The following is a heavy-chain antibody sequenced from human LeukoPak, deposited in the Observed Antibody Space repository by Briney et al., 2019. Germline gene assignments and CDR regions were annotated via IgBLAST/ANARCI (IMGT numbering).Heavy chain of an antibody. D-gene: IGHD3-22*01. Sequence: GGSLRLSCAASGFTFDDYAMHWVRHAPGKGLEWVSGISWNSGSIGYADSVKGRFTISRDNAKNSLCLQMNSLRAEDTALYYCAKAATPYYDSSGYYKYWGQGTLVTVSS. CDR3: AKAATPYYDSSGYYKY. J-gene: IGHJ4*02. CDR1: GFTFDDYA. CDR2: ISWNSGSI. V-gene: IGHV3-9*01.